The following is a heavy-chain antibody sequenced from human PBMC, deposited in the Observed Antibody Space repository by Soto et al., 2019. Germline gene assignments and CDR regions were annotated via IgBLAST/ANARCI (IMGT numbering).Heavy chain of an antibody. J-gene: IGHJ6*02. CDR1: GGSISSGDYY. CDR3: ARDGSAVGYYYGMDV. CDR2: IYYSGST. D-gene: IGHD1-26*01. V-gene: IGHV4-30-4*01. Sequence: PSETLSLTCTVSGGSISSGDYYWSWIRQPPGKGLGWIGYIYYSGSTYYNPSLKSRVTISVDTSKNQFSLKLSSVTAADTAVYYCARDGSAVGYYYGMDVWGQGTTVTVSS.